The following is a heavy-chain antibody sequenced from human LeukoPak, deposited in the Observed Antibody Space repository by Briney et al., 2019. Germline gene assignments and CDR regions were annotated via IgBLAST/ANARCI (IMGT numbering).Heavy chain of an antibody. V-gene: IGHV5-51*01. CDR1: GYSFTSYW. Sequence: GESLKISCKGSGYSFTSYWIGWVRQMPGNGLEWMGIIYPGDSDTRYSPSFQGQVTISADKSITTAYLQWSSLKASDTAMYYCATQGHICGGDQCFQHWGQGTLVTVSS. CDR3: ATQGHICGGDQCFQH. CDR2: IYPGDSDT. J-gene: IGHJ1*01. D-gene: IGHD2-21*02.